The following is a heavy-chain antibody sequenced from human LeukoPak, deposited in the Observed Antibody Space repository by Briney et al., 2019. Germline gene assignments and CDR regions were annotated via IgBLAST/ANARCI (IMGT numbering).Heavy chain of an antibody. CDR1: GFSINYDW. CDR2: IKSKTDGGIT. V-gene: IGHV3-15*01. CDR3: VRDQYCASSSCPGAFDL. D-gene: IGHD2-2*01. J-gene: IGHJ3*01. Sequence: GGSLRLSCAASGFSINYDWMSWVRQAPGKGLEWVGRIKSKTDGGITEYAAPVKGKFTISRDDSRNTLYLQMSSLKSEDTAVYYCVRDQYCASSSCPGAFDLWGQGTVVTVSS.